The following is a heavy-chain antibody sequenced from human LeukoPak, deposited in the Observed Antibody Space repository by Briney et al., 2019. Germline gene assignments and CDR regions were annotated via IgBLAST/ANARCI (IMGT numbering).Heavy chain of an antibody. CDR1: GGSISSYY. J-gene: IGHJ6*03. CDR2: MYNSGSA. D-gene: IGHD1-20*01. Sequence: SETLSLTCSVSGGSISSYYWSWIRQPPGKGLEWIGYMYNSGSANYNPSLKSRVTISLDTSKNQFSLKLNSVTAADTAVYFCARGSISGTRIYYYYYMDVWGKGTTVTVSS. CDR3: ARGSISGTRIYYYYYMDV. V-gene: IGHV4-59*13.